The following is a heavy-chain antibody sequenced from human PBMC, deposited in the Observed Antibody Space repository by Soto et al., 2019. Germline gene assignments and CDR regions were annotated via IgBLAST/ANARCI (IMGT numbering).Heavy chain of an antibody. CDR1: GGSISSPTYY. D-gene: IGHD1-1*01. CDR3: ARLPGITTSRRDY. CDR2: IYYSGST. V-gene: IGHV4-39*01. J-gene: IGHJ4*02. Sequence: QLQLQESGTGLVKPSETLSLTCYVSGGSISSPTYYWGWIRQPPGKGLEWIGSIYYSGSTYYSPSLKSRVNISVDTAKNQFSLKVSSVTAADTAVYYCARLPGITTSRRDYWGQGTLVTVSS.